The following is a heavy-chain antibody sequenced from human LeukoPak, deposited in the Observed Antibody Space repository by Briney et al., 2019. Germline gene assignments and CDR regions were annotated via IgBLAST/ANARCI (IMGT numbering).Heavy chain of an antibody. D-gene: IGHD3-9*01. CDR2: IIPIFGIA. Sequence: ASVKVSCKASGGTFSSYAISWVRQAPGQGLEWMGRIIPIFGIANYAQKFQGRVTITADKSTSTAYMELSSLRSEDTAVYYCARDPYDILTGYNWFDPWGQGTLVTVSS. J-gene: IGHJ5*02. CDR3: ARDPYDILTGYNWFDP. CDR1: GGTFSSYA. V-gene: IGHV1-69*04.